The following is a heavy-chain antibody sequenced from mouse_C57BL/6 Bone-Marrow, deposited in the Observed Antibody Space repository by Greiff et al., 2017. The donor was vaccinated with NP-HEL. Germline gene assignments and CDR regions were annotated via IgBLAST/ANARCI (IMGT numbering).Heavy chain of an antibody. CDR2: ISYDGSN. J-gene: IGHJ3*01. Sequence: ESGPGLVKPSQSLSLTCSVTGYSITSGYYWNWIRQFPGNKLEWMGYISYDGSNNYNPSLKNRISITRDTSKNQFFLKLNSVTTEDTATYYCAREPGRFAYWGQGTLVTVSA. V-gene: IGHV3-6*01. CDR1: GYSITSGYY. CDR3: AREPGRFAY.